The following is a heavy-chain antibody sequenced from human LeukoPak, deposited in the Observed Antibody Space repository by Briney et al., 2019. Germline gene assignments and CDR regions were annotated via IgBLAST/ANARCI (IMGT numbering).Heavy chain of an antibody. V-gene: IGHV3-21*01. Sequence: GGSLRLSCEDSGFSFSSYSMNWARQAPGKGLEWVSSISSTSTYIYYADSVKGRFTISRDNSKNSLYLQMNSLRAEDTAVYYCARPYTSSPGDYGMDVWGKGTTVTVSS. CDR1: GFSFSSYS. J-gene: IGHJ6*04. D-gene: IGHD6-13*01. CDR3: ARPYTSSPGDYGMDV. CDR2: ISSTSTYI.